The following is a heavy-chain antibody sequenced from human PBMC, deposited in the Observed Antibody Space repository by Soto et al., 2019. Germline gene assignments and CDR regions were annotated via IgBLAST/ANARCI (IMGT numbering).Heavy chain of an antibody. J-gene: IGHJ6*02. CDR3: ARGYCSSTSCYTEDYYYYGMDV. V-gene: IGHV1-46*01. D-gene: IGHD2-2*02. CDR1: RYTFTSYY. Sequence: XSVKVSCKASRYTFTSYYMHWVRQAPGQGLEWMGIINPSGGSTSYAQKFQGRVTMTRDTSTSTVYMELSSLRSEDTAVYYCARGYCSSTSCYTEDYYYYGMDVWGQGTTVTVSS. CDR2: INPSGGST.